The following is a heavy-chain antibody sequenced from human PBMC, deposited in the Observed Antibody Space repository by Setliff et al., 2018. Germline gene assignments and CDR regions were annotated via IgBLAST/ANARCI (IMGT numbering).Heavy chain of an antibody. V-gene: IGHV4-61*02. D-gene: IGHD5-18*01. CDR1: GGSISRGSYD. CDR3: ARGGYSYGLGGFPLDY. CDR2: ICTSGST. J-gene: IGHJ4*02. Sequence: SETLSLTCTVSGGSISRGSYDWSWIRQPAGKGLEWIGRICTSGSTNYNPSLKSRVTISVDTSKNQFSLKLSSVTAADTAVYYCARGGYSYGLGGFPLDYWGQGTLVTVSS.